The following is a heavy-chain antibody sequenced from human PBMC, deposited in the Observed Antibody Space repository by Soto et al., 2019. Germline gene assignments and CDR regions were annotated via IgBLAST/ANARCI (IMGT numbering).Heavy chain of an antibody. Sequence: QVQLVQSGAEVRKPGSSVRVSCKASGGSFNRHTISWVRQAPGQGLEWMGGIIPIFGTANYAQKFQGRVTITADKSTSTAYMELSSLRSEDTAVYYCARGGLVVPAADYYYGMDVWGQGTTVTVSS. V-gene: IGHV1-69*06. CDR1: GGSFNRHT. CDR3: ARGGLVVPAADYYYGMDV. J-gene: IGHJ6*02. CDR2: IIPIFGTA. D-gene: IGHD2-2*01.